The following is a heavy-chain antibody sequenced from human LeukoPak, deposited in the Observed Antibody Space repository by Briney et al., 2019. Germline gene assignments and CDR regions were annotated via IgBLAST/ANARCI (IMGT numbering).Heavy chain of an antibody. CDR2: IYYSGST. Sequence: SETLSLTCTVSGGSVSSGSHYYNWIRQPPGKGLEWIGYIYYSGSTSYNPSLGGRVSISVDTSKNQSSLKLISVTDADTAVYYCASRLVGATAYYMDVWGKGTTVTVSS. J-gene: IGHJ6*03. CDR3: ASRLVGATAYYMDV. D-gene: IGHD1-26*01. V-gene: IGHV4-61*01. CDR1: GGSVSSGSHY.